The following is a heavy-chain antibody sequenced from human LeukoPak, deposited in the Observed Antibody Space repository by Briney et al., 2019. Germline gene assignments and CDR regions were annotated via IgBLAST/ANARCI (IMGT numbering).Heavy chain of an antibody. CDR3: ARDFQLLWFGESYFDY. CDR1: GFTFSSYW. V-gene: IGHV3-7*01. Sequence: PGGSLRLSCAASGFTFSSYWMSWVRQAPGKGLDWVANIKQDGSEKYYVDSVKGRFTISRDNAKNSLYLQMNSLRAEDTAVYYCARDFQLLWFGESYFDYWGQGTLVTVSS. CDR2: IKQDGSEK. J-gene: IGHJ4*02. D-gene: IGHD3-10*01.